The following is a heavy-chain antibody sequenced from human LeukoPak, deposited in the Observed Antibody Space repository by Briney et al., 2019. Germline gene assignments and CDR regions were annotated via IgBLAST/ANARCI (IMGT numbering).Heavy chain of an antibody. CDR2: ISYDGNNK. V-gene: IGHV3-30*18. CDR3: AKVGLTVTTILDYFDN. D-gene: IGHD4-11*01. J-gene: IGHJ4*02. CDR1: GFSFSSYG. Sequence: PGGSLRLSCAASGFSFSSYGMHWVRQAPGKGLEWVAVISYDGNNKYYADSVKGRFTISRDNSKNTLYLQMNSLRAEDTAVYYCAKVGLTVTTILDYFDNWGQGTLVTVSS.